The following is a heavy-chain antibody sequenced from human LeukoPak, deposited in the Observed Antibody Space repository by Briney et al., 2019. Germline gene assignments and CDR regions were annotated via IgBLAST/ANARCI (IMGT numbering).Heavy chain of an antibody. J-gene: IGHJ4*02. CDR1: GFTFSNYF. CDR2: ISSNGGST. Sequence: PGGSLRLSCAASGFTFSNYFMHWVRQAPGKGLEYVSAISSNGGSTYYANSVKGRFTISRDNSKNTLYLQMGSLRAEDMAMYYCARVAQPAEKNYFDYWGQGTLVTVSS. D-gene: IGHD6-13*01. CDR3: ARVAQPAEKNYFDY. V-gene: IGHV3-64*01.